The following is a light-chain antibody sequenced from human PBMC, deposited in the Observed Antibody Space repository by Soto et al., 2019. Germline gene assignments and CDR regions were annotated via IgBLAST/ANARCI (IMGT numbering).Light chain of an antibody. Sequence: QSVLTQPASVSGSPGQSITISCTGTSSDVGGYNYVSWYQQHPRKAPKLMIYDVSNRPSGVSNRFSGSKSGNTASLTISGLQAEDEADYYCSSYRSSSKRVFGTGTKVTVL. J-gene: IGLJ1*01. CDR3: SSYRSSSKRV. V-gene: IGLV2-14*03. CDR2: DVS. CDR1: SSDVGGYNY.